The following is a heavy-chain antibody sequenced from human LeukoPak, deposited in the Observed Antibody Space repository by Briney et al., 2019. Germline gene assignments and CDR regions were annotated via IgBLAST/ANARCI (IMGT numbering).Heavy chain of an antibody. CDR1: GGSISSGGYY. Sequence: SETLSLTCIVSGGSISSGGYYWSWIRQHPGEGLEWIGYIYYSGSTYYNPSLKSRVTISVDTSKNQFSLKLSSVTAADTAVYYCARASPCSTSCYPDYWGQGTLVTVSS. CDR2: IYYSGST. CDR3: ARASPCSTSCYPDY. D-gene: IGHD2-2*01. J-gene: IGHJ4*02. V-gene: IGHV4-31*03.